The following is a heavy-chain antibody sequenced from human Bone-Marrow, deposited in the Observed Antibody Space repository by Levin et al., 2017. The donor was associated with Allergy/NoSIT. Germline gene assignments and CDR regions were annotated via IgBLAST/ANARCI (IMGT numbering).Heavy chain of an antibody. CDR1: GFTVGNNY. J-gene: IGHJ4*02. CDR3: ARDPPGVAAAGSGY. Sequence: GESLKISCAVSGFTVGNNYMSWVRQAPGKGLEWVSLIYSGGSTYYADSVKGRFTISRDSSKNTLYLQMNNLKVEDTAVYYCARDPPGVAAAGSGYWGQGTLVTVSS. D-gene: IGHD6-13*01. CDR2: IYSGGST. V-gene: IGHV3-66*01.